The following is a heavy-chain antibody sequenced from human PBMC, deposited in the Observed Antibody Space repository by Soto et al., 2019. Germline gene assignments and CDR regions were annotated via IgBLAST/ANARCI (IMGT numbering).Heavy chain of an antibody. D-gene: IGHD3-22*01. CDR2: ISFSGSTI. CDR1: GFTFSDYY. Sequence: GGFLRLSCAASGFTFSDYYMSWFRQAPGKGLEWVSHISFSGSTIYYADSVKGRFTISRDNAKKSLYLQMNGLRVEDTAVYYCARDDFDNNGYHSLWGQGTLVTVSS. V-gene: IGHV3-11*01. J-gene: IGHJ4*02. CDR3: ARDDFDNNGYHSL.